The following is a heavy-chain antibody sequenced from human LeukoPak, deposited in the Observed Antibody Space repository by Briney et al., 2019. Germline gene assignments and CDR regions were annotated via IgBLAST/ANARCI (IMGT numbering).Heavy chain of an antibody. V-gene: IGHV3-48*01. J-gene: IGHJ4*02. D-gene: IGHD3-3*01. CDR2: ISSSSSTI. CDR1: GFTFNIFG. Sequence: GGSLRLSCAASGFTFNIFGLNWVRQAPGKGLEWVSYISSSSSTIYYADAVKGRFTISRDNAKNSLYLQMNSLRAEDTAVYYCARVQYYDFWSGYYTWYFDYWGQGTLVTVSS. CDR3: ARVQYYDFWSGYYTWYFDY.